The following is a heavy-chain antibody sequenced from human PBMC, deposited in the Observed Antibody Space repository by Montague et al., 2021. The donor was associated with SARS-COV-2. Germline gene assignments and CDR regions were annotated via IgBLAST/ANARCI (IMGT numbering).Heavy chain of an antibody. D-gene: IGHD5-12*01. V-gene: IGHV3-23*01. CDR1: GFYFNDYG. J-gene: IGHJ4*02. CDR2: VSGDGDST. CDR3: AKCLRFSGFDGNYFDS. Sequence: SLRLSCAVSGFYFNDYGMSWVRQAPGKGLDWVSAVSGDGDSTYYADSVKGRFTISRGNSKNTLYLQMNSLRAEDTAVYYCAKCLRFSGFDGNYFDSWGQGTLVTVSS.